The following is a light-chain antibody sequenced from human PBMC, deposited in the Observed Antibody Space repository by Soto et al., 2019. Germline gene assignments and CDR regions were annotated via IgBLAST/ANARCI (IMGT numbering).Light chain of an antibody. Sequence: DIQMTQSPSSLSASVGDRVTITCQASQDISNYLNWYQQKPGKAPKLLIYDASNLETGVPSRFSGSGSGTEFTLTISNLQPDDFATYYCQQYNTYRAFGQGTKVDIK. V-gene: IGKV1-33*01. CDR3: QQYNTYRA. J-gene: IGKJ1*01. CDR2: DAS. CDR1: QDISNY.